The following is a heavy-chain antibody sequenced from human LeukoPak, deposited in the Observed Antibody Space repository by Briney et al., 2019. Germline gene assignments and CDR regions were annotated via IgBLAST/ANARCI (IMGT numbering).Heavy chain of an antibody. CDR1: GFTFSSYA. D-gene: IGHD3-22*01. CDR3: ARGVTMIHQDY. J-gene: IGHJ4*02. CDR2: ISYDGSNK. Sequence: PGGSLRLSCAASGFTFSSYAMHWVRQAPGKGLEWVAVISYDGSNKYYADSVKGRFTISRDNSKNTLYLQMNSLRAEDTAVYYCARGVTMIHQDYWGQGTLVTVSS. V-gene: IGHV3-30*04.